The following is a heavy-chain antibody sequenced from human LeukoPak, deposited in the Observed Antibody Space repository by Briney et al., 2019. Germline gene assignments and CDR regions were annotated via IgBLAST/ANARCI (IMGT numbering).Heavy chain of an antibody. CDR2: IYYSGST. CDR3: ARTNYYYGMDV. D-gene: IGHD1-14*01. CDR1: GGSISSYY. J-gene: IGHJ6*02. Sequence: SETLSLTCTVSGGSISSYYWSWIRQPPGKGLEWIGYIYYSGSTNYNPSLKSRVTISVDTSRNQFSLKLSSVTAADTAVYYCARTNYYYGMDVWGQGTTVTVSS. V-gene: IGHV4-59*01.